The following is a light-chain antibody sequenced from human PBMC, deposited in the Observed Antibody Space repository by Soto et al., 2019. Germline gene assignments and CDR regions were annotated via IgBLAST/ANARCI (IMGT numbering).Light chain of an antibody. J-gene: IGLJ1*01. Sequence: QSALTQPASVSGSPGQSITISCTGTSNDVGGYNYVSWYQQHPGKAPKLMIYDVSNRPSGVSNRFSGSKSGNTASLTISGVQAEDAAGYYCSLYTSGSTPYVFGNGSRSP. CDR2: DVS. CDR3: SLYTSGSTPYV. V-gene: IGLV2-14*01. CDR1: SNDVGGYNY.